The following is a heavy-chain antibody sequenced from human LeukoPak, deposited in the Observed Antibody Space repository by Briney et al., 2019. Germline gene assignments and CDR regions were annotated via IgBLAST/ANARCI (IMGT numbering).Heavy chain of an antibody. CDR3: ASLGGGSTVTTYLNY. J-gene: IGHJ4*02. Sequence: ASVKVSCKGSGGTFSSYAISWVRQAPGQGLEWMGGIIPIFGTANYAQKFQGRVTITADESTSTAYMELSSLRSEDTAVYYCASLGGGSTVTTYLNYWGQGTLVIVSS. CDR1: GGTFSSYA. D-gene: IGHD4-17*01. CDR2: IIPIFGTA. V-gene: IGHV1-69*13.